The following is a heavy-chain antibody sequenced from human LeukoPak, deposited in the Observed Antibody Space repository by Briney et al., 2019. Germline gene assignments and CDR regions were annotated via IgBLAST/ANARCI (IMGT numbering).Heavy chain of an antibody. V-gene: IGHV3-23*01. D-gene: IGHD2-8*01. CDR2: ISGSGVST. J-gene: IGHJ4*02. Sequence: PGGSLRLSCAASGFTFSTYAMSWCRQSPGKGREWVSAISGSGVSTYYADSVKGRFTISRDNSKNTLYLQMNSLRAEDTAVYYCAKTGRIVPWHPTVDYWGQGTLVTVSS. CDR3: AKTGRIVPWHPTVDY. CDR1: GFTFSTYA.